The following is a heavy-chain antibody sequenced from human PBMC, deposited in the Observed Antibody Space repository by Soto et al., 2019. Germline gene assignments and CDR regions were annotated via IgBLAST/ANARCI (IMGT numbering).Heavy chain of an antibody. D-gene: IGHD3-3*01. CDR3: ARGGGVGVAGSAAFDM. CDR1: GYPVTAYY. V-gene: IGHV1-2*02. Sequence: QLHLVQSGAVVKKPGASVTVSCSASGYPVTAYYMHWVRQAPGRGLEWMGGINPATGAAKYTQTCQGRVTLARDTTTSTVFMEISGLTSEATAVLSSARGGGVGVAGSAAFDMWGQGTVVTVSS. CDR2: INPATGAA. J-gene: IGHJ3*02.